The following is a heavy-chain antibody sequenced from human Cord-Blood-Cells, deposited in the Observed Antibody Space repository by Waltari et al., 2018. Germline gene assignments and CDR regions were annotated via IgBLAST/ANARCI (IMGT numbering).Heavy chain of an antibody. D-gene: IGHD4-4*01. CDR1: VGSFSGYY. J-gene: IGHJ6*04. Sequence: VQLQQWCAGLLMPSATLSVTCAVYVGSFSGYYCTWIRQPPGKGLEWIGEINHSGSTNYNPSLKSRVTISVDTSKNQFSLKLSSVTAADTAVYYCARGEGYRGGMDVWGKGTTVTVSS. V-gene: IGHV4-34*01. CDR2: INHSGST. CDR3: ARGEGYRGGMDV.